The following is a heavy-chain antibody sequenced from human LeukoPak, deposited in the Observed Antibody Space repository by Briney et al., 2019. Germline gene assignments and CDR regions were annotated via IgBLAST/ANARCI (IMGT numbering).Heavy chain of an antibody. CDR3: ARGPGGYDN. J-gene: IGHJ4*02. CDR2: ISYDGSNK. D-gene: IGHD3-16*01. CDR1: GFTFSSYA. Sequence: GGSLRLSCAASGFTFSSYAMHWVRQAPGKGLEWVAVISYDGSNKYYADSVKGRFTISRDNSKNTLYLQMNSLRAENTAVYYCARGPGGYDNWGQGTLVTVSS. V-gene: IGHV3-30-3*01.